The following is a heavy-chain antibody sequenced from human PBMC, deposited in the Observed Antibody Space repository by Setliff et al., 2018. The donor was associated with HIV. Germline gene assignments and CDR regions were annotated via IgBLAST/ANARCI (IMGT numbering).Heavy chain of an antibody. CDR2: INHSGST. CDR3: ANLLVLRWEPHTRKKNGMDV. V-gene: IGHV4-34*08. D-gene: IGHD1-26*01. Sequence: PGGSLRLSCAASGLTFASYGMHWVRQAPGKGLERIGEINHSGSTNYNPSLKSRVTISVDTSRNQISLKLSSVTAADTAVYYCANLLVLRWEPHTRKKNGMDVWGQGTTVTVSS. CDR1: GLTFASYG. J-gene: IGHJ6*02.